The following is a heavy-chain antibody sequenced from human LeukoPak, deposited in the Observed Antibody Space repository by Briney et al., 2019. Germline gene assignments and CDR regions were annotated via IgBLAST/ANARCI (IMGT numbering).Heavy chain of an antibody. Sequence: GGSLRLSCAASGFTFTTYAMSWVRQAPGKGLEWVSAISTDGGNTHYADSVKGRFTISRDNAKNSLYLQMNSLRAEDTAVYYCARGGLASFDYWGQGTLVTVSS. CDR3: ARGGLASFDY. J-gene: IGHJ4*02. V-gene: IGHV3-21*01. CDR2: ISTDGGNT. D-gene: IGHD2-21*01. CDR1: GFTFTTYA.